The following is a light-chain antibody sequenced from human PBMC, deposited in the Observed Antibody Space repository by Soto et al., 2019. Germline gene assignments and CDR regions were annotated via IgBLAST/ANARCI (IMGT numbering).Light chain of an antibody. CDR1: ESISTW. V-gene: IGKV1-12*01. J-gene: IGKJ5*01. CDR2: TAS. CDR3: HQAISFPIT. Sequence: DIQMTQSPSSVSASVGDSVTITCRASESISTWLAWYRQKPGKAPELLIYTASNLQSGVPSRFSGRGSGTDVTLTISSLQPEDFASYYCHQAISFPITFGQGTRLEIK.